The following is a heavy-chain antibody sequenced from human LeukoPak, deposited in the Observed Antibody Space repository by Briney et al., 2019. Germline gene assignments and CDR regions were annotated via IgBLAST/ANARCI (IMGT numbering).Heavy chain of an antibody. D-gene: IGHD3-10*01. CDR1: GFTFSSYA. CDR3: ARGELLWFGELRS. V-gene: IGHV3-23*01. J-gene: IGHJ5*02. CDR2: ISGSGGST. Sequence: GGSLKLSCAASGFTFSSYAMSWVRQAPGKGLEWVSAISGSGGSTYYADSVKGRFTISRDNSKNTLYLQMNSLRAGDTAVYYCARGELLWFGELRSWGQGTLVTVSS.